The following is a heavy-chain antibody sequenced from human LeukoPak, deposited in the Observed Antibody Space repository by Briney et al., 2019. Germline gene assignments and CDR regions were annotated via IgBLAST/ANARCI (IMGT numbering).Heavy chain of an antibody. CDR3: ARDPLTSSWSFFDY. V-gene: IGHV4-39*07. D-gene: IGHD6-13*01. Sequence: GSLRLSCAASGFSVGSNYMTWVRQAPGKGLEWIGSIYYSGSTYYNPSLKSRVTISVDTSKNQFSLKLSSVTAADTAVYYCARDPLTSSWSFFDYWGQGTLVTVSS. J-gene: IGHJ4*02. CDR1: GFSVGSNY. CDR2: IYYSGST.